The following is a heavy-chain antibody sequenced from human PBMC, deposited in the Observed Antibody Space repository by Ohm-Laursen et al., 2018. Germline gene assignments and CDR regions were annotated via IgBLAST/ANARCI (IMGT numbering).Heavy chain of an antibody. D-gene: IGHD6-13*01. CDR2: IYTSGST. J-gene: IGHJ3*01. V-gene: IGHV4-4*07. CDR1: GGSISSYY. CDR3: ASSQSSSWYHAFDV. Sequence: GTLSLTCTVSGGSISSYYWSWIRQPAGKGLEWIGRIYTSGSTNYNPSLKSRVTISIDTSKSQVSLNLNSVTAADTAVYYCASSQSSSWYHAFDVWGQGTMVTVSS.